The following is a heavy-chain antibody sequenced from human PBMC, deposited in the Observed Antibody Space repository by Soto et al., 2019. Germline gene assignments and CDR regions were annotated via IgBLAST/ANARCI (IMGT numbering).Heavy chain of an antibody. D-gene: IGHD2-2*01. Sequence: ASVKVSCKASGGTFSSYAISWVRQAPGQGLEWMGGIIPIFGTANYAQKFQGRVTITADESTSTAYIELSSLRSEDTAVYYCARECSSTSCYYYYGMDVWGQGTTVTVSS. CDR2: IIPIFGTA. CDR1: GGTFSSYA. CDR3: ARECSSTSCYYYYGMDV. V-gene: IGHV1-69*13. J-gene: IGHJ6*02.